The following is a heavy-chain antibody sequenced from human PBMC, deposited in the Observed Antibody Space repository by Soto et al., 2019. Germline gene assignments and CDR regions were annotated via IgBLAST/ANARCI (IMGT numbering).Heavy chain of an antibody. D-gene: IGHD1-1*01. CDR3: ARADGYNFDTWFDP. CDR1: GYTFRSYA. V-gene: IGHV1-3*01. Sequence: VQLVQSGAEVKKPGATVKISCKTSGYTFRSYAMHWVRQAPGHSLEWLGWINAGSGQSKYSEQMQGRVSLTTDTSAHTAYMELSRLTSADTAVYYCARADGYNFDTWFDPWGQGTLVTVSS. J-gene: IGHJ5*02. CDR2: INAGSGQS.